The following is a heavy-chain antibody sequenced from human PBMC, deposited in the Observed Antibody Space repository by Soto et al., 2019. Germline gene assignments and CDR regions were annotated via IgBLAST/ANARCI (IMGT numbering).Heavy chain of an antibody. Sequence: GGSLRLSCAASGFTFSSYGMHWVRQAPGKGLEWVAVIWYDGSNKYYADSVKGRFTISRDNSKNTLYLQMNSLRAEDTAVYYCARDWLADTAMVTFQLYMDVWGKGTTVTVSS. CDR1: GFTFSSYG. V-gene: IGHV3-33*01. CDR3: ARDWLADTAMVTFQLYMDV. CDR2: IWYDGSNK. D-gene: IGHD5-18*01. J-gene: IGHJ6*03.